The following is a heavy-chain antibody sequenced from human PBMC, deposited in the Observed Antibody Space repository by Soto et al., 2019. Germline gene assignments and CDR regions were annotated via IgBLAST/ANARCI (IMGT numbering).Heavy chain of an antibody. J-gene: IGHJ6*03. CDR3: ASMGITGTAREYYYYYMDV. V-gene: IGHV1-3*01. Sequence: ASVKVSCKASGYTSTNYGMHWVRQAPGQRLEWMGWINAGSGNTKYSQKFQGRITITRDTSTSTVYMELSSLRSEDTAVYYCASMGITGTAREYYYYYMDVWGKGTTVTVSS. CDR1: GYTSTNYG. D-gene: IGHD1-20*01. CDR2: INAGSGNT.